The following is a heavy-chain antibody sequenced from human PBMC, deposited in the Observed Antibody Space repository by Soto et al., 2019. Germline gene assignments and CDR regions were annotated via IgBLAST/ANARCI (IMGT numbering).Heavy chain of an antibody. V-gene: IGHV5-51*01. J-gene: IGHJ4*02. CDR1: GYSFSSYW. CDR2: IYPGDSDT. D-gene: IGHD4-17*01. CDR3: ASNGDYGYYFDY. Sequence: LKISCKASGYSFSSYWIGWVRQMPGKGLEWMGIIYPGDSDTRYSPSFQGQVTISADKSISTAYLQWSSLKASDSAMYYCASNGDYGYYFDYWGQGPWSPSPQ.